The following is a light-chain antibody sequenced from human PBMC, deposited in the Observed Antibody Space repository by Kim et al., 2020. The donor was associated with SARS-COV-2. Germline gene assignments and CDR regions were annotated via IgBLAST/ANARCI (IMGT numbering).Light chain of an antibody. V-gene: IGKV1-9*01. CDR1: RGISTY. CDR2: TAS. Sequence: ASVGDRVTSTCRAGRGISTYLAWYQQKPGKAPKILIYTASTLQSGVPSRFSGSGSGTEFTLTINSLQPEDFATYYCQQVYNYPLTFGGGTKVDIK. CDR3: QQVYNYPLT. J-gene: IGKJ4*01.